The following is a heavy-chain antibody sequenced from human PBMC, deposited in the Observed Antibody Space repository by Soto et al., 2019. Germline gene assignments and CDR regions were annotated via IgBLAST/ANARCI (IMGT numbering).Heavy chain of an antibody. D-gene: IGHD2-15*01. CDR1: GFTVSSNY. CDR2: IYSGVST. V-gene: IGHV3-66*01. Sequence: EVQLVESGGGLVQPGGSLRLSCAASGFTVSSNYMNWVRQAPGNGLEWVSVIYSGVSTYYADSVKGRFTISRDNSKNTLYLQMDTLSAEDTAVYYCARGWWAHFDYWGQGTLVTLSS. J-gene: IGHJ4*02. CDR3: ARGWWAHFDY.